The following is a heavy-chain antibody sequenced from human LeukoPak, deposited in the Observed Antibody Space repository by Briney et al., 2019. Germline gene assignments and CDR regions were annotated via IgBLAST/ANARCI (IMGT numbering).Heavy chain of an antibody. CDR2: VKKDASEK. V-gene: IGHV3-7*01. CDR1: GFTFSDYY. D-gene: IGHD3-10*01. J-gene: IGHJ6*02. Sequence: GGSLRLSCAASGFTFSDYYMSWIRQAPGKGLEWVASVKKDASEKYYVDSVEGRFTISRDNAKNSLYLQMSSLRVEDTAVYYCARDRAGFGMDVWGQGTTVTVSS. CDR3: ARDRAGFGMDV.